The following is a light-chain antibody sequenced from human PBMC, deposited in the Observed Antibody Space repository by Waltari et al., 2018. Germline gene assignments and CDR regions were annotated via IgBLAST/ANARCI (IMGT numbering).Light chain of an antibody. CDR3: CSYAGRGTYV. CDR1: TSAVGIYYL. J-gene: IGLJ1*01. CDR2: EVI. Sequence: QSALTQPAPVSATPRQSIPISCTATTSAVGIYYLVSWYQQHPGKAPKLLICEVIKRPSGVSSRFSGSKSGNTASLTISGLQAEDEADYYCCSYAGRGTYVFGSGTKVTVL. V-gene: IGLV2-23*02.